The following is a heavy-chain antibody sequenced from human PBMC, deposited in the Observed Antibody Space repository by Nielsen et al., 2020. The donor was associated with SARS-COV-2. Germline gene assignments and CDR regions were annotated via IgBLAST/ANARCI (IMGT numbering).Heavy chain of an antibody. Sequence: GGSLRLSCAASGFTFSFYDIHWVRQAPGEGLEWVAVMWADGATEHYAESVKGRFTVSRDASKNTVYLQMNNLRAADSAVYYCAKDLGPDAGYTVFNDYFDNWGQGTLVTVSS. CDR1: GFTFSFYD. V-gene: IGHV3-33*06. CDR2: MWADGATE. J-gene: IGHJ4*02. CDR3: AKDLGPDAGYTVFNDYFDN. D-gene: IGHD5/OR15-5a*01.